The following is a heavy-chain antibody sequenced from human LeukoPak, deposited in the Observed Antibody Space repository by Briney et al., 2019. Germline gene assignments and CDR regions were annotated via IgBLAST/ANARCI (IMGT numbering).Heavy chain of an antibody. J-gene: IGHJ1*01. CDR3: ARESDYGDYGYFQH. D-gene: IGHD4-17*01. Sequence: RIIPILGIANYAQKFQGRVTITADKSTSTAYMELSSLRSEDTAVYYCARESDYGDYGYFQHWGQGTLVTVSS. CDR2: IIPILGIA. V-gene: IGHV1-69*04.